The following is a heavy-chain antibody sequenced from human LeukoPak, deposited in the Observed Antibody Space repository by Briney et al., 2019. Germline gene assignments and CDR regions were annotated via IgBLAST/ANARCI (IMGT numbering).Heavy chain of an antibody. D-gene: IGHD6-19*01. CDR2: ISVDGETL. V-gene: IGHV3-23*01. Sequence: GGSLRLSCAASGFTFSNAWMSWVRQAPGKGLEWISAISVDGETLYYADSVKGRFIISRDNSKNTLYLQLSSLRAEDTAVYYCAQGYSSGWYPYWGQGSLVSVSS. CDR1: GFTFSNAW. CDR3: AQGYSSGWYPY. J-gene: IGHJ4*02.